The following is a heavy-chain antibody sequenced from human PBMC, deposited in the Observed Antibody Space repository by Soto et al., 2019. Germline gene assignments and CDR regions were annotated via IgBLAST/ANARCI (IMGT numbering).Heavy chain of an antibody. CDR3: AKDGAERIIMVRGVTDPYYYYYGMDV. D-gene: IGHD3-10*01. CDR2: ISYDGSNK. V-gene: IGHV3-30*18. CDR1: GFTFSSYG. J-gene: IGHJ6*02. Sequence: QVQLVESGGGVVQPGRSLRLSCAASGFTFSSYGMHWVRQAPGKGLEWVAVISYDGSNKYYADSVKGRFTISRDNSKNTLYLQMNSLRAEDTAVYYCAKDGAERIIMVRGVTDPYYYYYGMDVWGQGTTVTVSS.